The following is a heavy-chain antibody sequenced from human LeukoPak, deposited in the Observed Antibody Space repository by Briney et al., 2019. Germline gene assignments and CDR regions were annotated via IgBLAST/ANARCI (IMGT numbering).Heavy chain of an antibody. CDR1: GGSFSHYH. CDR2: IHPSGGT. CDR3: SRGSDESKTGDY. J-gene: IGHJ4*02. D-gene: IGHD6-25*01. V-gene: IGHV4-34*01. Sequence: SETLSLTCAIYGGSFSHYHWSWIRQPPGKGLEWVGEIHPSGGTSFNPSLESRVSISKDTSKNQFSLKLTSVTAADTAVYYCSRGSDESKTGDYWGQGTLVTVSS.